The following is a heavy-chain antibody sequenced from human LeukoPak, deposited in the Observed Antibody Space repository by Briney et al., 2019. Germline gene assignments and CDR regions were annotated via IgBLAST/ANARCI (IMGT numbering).Heavy chain of an antibody. J-gene: IGHJ4*02. D-gene: IGHD3-9*01. CDR2: INPNSGGT. CDR3: ARGRYDILTLGDY. V-gene: IGHV1-2*02. Sequence: ASVKVSCKASGYTFTGYYMHWVRQAPGQGLEWMGWINPNSGGTNYAQKFQGRVTMTRDTSISTAYMELSRLRSDDMAVYYCARGRYDILTLGDYWGQGTLVTVSS. CDR1: GYTFTGYY.